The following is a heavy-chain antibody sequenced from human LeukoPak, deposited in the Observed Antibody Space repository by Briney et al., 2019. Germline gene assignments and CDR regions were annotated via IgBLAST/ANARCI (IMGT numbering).Heavy chain of an antibody. CDR2: IYYSGST. CDR3: ARLVVVPAATEYYFDY. J-gene: IGHJ4*02. CDR1: GGSISSGDYY. V-gene: IGHV4-30-4*08. Sequence: SETLSLTCTVSGGSISSGDYYWSWIRQPPGKGLEWIGYIYYSGSTYCNPSLKSRVTISVDTSKNQFSLKLSSVTAADTAVYYCARLVVVPAATEYYFDYWGQGTLVTVSS. D-gene: IGHD2-2*01.